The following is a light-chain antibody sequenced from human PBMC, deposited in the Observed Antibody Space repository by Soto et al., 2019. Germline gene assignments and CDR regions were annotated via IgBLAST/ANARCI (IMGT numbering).Light chain of an antibody. CDR2: AAS. CDR3: QQLNSYPFP. V-gene: IGKV1-9*01. CDR1: QGISSY. Sequence: IQLTQSPASLSASVGYRVTITCRASQGISSYLYWYQQNPGKAPQFLIYAASTLQSGVPSSFIGSESVTDLNLTHSNLPTDDFAAYHCQQLNSYPFPFGRGTKVDIK. J-gene: IGKJ3*01.